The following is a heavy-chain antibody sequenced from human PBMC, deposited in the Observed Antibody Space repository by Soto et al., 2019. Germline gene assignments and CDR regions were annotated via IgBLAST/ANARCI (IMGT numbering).Heavy chain of an antibody. CDR3: ARQGVGATTDYYLGLDV. CDR2: IYTGDSDT. D-gene: IGHD1-26*01. CDR1: GYSFSKYW. J-gene: IGHJ6*02. V-gene: IGHV5-51*01. Sequence: GESLKISCQGSGYSFSKYWIAWARQMPGKDLEWMGIIYTGDSDTRYGPSFRGQVTLSADKSINTVYLQWTSLKASDTAIYYCARQGVGATTDYYLGLDVWGQGTPVTVSS.